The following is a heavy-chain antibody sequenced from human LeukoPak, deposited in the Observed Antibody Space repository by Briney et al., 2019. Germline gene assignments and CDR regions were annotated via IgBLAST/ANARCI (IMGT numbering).Heavy chain of an antibody. D-gene: IGHD2-15*01. CDR1: GFIFSSYG. J-gene: IGHJ4*02. CDR3: ARENGGKPDNDFHGYSDH. V-gene: IGHV3-33*01. CDR2: IWNDGSKK. Sequence: GGSLRLSCAASGFIFSSYGMHWVRQAPGKGLEWVAVIWNDGSKKYYADSVKGRFTISRDNSKNTLYLQMSSLRADDTAVYYCARENGGKPDNDFHGYSDHWGQGTLVTVSS.